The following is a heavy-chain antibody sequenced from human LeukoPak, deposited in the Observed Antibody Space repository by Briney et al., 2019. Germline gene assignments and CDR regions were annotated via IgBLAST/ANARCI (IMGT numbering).Heavy chain of an antibody. Sequence: SETLSLTCTVSGGSISSSGYYWGWIRQPPGKGLEWIGNIFYTGSTYYNPSLKSRVTISVDTSKNQFSLKLSSVTAADTAVYYCARGNHYYYYMDVWGKGTTVTISS. CDR3: ARGNHYYYYMDV. CDR2: IFYTGST. CDR1: GGSISSSGYY. J-gene: IGHJ6*03. V-gene: IGHV4-39*07.